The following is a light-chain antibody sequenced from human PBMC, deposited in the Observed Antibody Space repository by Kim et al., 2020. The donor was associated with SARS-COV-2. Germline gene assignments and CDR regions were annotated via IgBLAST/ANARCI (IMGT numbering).Light chain of an antibody. CDR1: NPNTGINA. V-gene: IGLV1-44*01. CDR2: TDN. J-gene: IGLJ3*02. Sequence: GRKVAISCSGSNPNTGINAPNWYQQAPPPAPTLLIRTDNQRPSGVPDRFSGSKSGTSASLAISGLQSEDEAEYFCGTWDDSLNGWVFGGGTQLTVL. CDR3: GTWDDSLNGWV.